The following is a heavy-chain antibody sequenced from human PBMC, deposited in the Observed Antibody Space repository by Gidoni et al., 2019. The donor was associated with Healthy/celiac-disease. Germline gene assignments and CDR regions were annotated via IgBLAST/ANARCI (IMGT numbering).Heavy chain of an antibody. J-gene: IGHJ4*02. Sequence: QVQLVESGGGVVQPGRSLRLSCAASGFTFSSYGMHWVRQAPGKGLEWVAVIWYDGSNKYYADSVKGRFTISRDNSKNTLYLQMNSLRAEDTAVYYCARDLRVGSSSSGLYYWGQGTLVTVSS. D-gene: IGHD6-6*01. CDR2: IWYDGSNK. V-gene: IGHV3-33*01. CDR3: ARDLRVGSSSSGLYY. CDR1: GFTFSSYG.